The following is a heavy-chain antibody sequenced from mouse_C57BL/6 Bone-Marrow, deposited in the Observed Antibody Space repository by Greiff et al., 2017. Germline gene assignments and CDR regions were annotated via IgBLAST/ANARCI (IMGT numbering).Heavy chain of an antibody. CDR3: VREGLRRGCSFDY. Sequence: EVKLMESGGGLVQPKGSLKLSCAASGFTFNTSAMHWVRQAPGKGFEWVARISSKSSNYATYYADSVKDRFTISRADSQSMLSLQMNNLKTEDTAMYSGVREGLRRGCSFDYWGQGTSLTVSS. D-gene: IGHD2-4*01. CDR1: GFTFNTSA. J-gene: IGHJ2*02. CDR2: ISSKSSNYAT. V-gene: IGHV10-3*01.